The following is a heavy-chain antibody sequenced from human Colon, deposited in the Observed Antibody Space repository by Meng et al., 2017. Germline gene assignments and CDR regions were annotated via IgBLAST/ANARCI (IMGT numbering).Heavy chain of an antibody. Sequence: ASLKVSCKASGYTFTSHYMHWLRQAPGQGLEWMGFISPDGATTGSAQRFQGRVTVTRDTSPSTLYMELSSLRSEDTAVYYCAREAPVAAKNFDYWGQGTLVTVSS. D-gene: IGHD6-19*01. CDR3: AREAPVAAKNFDY. CDR2: ISPDGATT. J-gene: IGHJ4*02. V-gene: IGHV1-46*01. CDR1: GYTFTSHY.